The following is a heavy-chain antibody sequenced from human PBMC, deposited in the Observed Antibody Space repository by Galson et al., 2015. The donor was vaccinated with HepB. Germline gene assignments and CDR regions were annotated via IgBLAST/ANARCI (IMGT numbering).Heavy chain of an antibody. Sequence: VKVTCKASGYTFTSYGISWVRQAPGQGLEWMGWVSAYNGNTNYAQKLQGRVTMTTDTSTSTAYMELRSLRSDDTAVYYCARHDLMYNWFDPWGQGTLVTVSS. J-gene: IGHJ5*02. CDR1: GYTFTSYG. D-gene: IGHD2-21*02. CDR2: VSAYNGNT. V-gene: IGHV1-18*01. CDR3: ARHDLMYNWFDP.